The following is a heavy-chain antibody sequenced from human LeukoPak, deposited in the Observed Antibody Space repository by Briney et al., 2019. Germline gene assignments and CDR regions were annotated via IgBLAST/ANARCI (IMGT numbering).Heavy chain of an antibody. CDR3: ASRSSITMVITVFDR. V-gene: IGHV4-4*02. Sequence: PSETLSLTCAVSGGSLSSSNWWSWVRQPPGKGLEWIGVIYHSGSTNYKPSLKSRVTISVDKSKNQFSLKLSSVTAADTAVYYCASRSSITMVITVFDRWGQGTLVTVSS. J-gene: IGHJ5*02. D-gene: IGHD3-10*01. CDR2: IYHSGST. CDR1: GGSLSSSNW.